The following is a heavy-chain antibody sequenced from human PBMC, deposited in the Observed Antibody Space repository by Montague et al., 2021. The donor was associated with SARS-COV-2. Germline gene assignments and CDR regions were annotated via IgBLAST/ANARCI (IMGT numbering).Heavy chain of an antibody. CDR3: VRHLPPGSIFTVVTHFDF. V-gene: IGHV4-39*01. CDR2: LFHTGKA. D-gene: IGHD3-3*02. CDR1: GDSFASNNYY. J-gene: IGHJ4*01. Sequence: SETLSLTCNVSGDSFASNNYYWGCLRQPPGRGLEWIASLFHTGKAFYNPSLKSPSSISVDTATNHVSLKLTSVSGADTALYFCVRHLPPGSIFTVVTHFDFWGHGTRVTVST.